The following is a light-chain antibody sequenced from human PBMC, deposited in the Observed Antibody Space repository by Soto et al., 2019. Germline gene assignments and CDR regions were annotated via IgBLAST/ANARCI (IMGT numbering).Light chain of an antibody. V-gene: IGKV1-39*01. Sequence: DIQMTQSPSSVSASAGDRVTITCRASQSISRYLNWYQQKPGKAPKLLIYAASNLQSGVPSRFSGSGSETDFTLTISSLQHEDFATYYCQHRYTTPPWTFGQGTKVEIK. CDR2: AAS. CDR1: QSISRY. CDR3: QHRYTTPPWT. J-gene: IGKJ1*01.